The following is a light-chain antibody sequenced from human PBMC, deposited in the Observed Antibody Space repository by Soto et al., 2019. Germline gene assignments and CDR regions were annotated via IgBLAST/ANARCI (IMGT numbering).Light chain of an antibody. J-gene: IGKJ5*01. CDR2: ATS. Sequence: EVVLTRSPATLSLSPVEGAILSCRASQSIGNYLAWYQQKPGQAPRLLIYATSNRATGSPARFSGSGSGTDFTLTTSSLEPEDFAVYYCQQRSKWPPEVTFGQGTRLENK. CDR3: QQRSKWPPEVT. CDR1: QSIGNY. V-gene: IGKV3-11*01.